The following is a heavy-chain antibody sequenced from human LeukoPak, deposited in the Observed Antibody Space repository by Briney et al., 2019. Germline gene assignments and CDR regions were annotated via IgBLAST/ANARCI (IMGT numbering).Heavy chain of an antibody. CDR1: GFTFSSYS. V-gene: IGHV3-21*01. CDR3: ACTSGYDFSSYYYYYMDV. J-gene: IGHJ6*03. D-gene: IGHD5-12*01. Sequence: GGSLRLSCAASGFTFSSYSMNWVRQAPGKGLEWVSSISSGSCYIYYADSVKGRFTISRDNAKNSLYLQMNSLSAEDTAVYYCACTSGYDFSSYYYYYMDVWGKGTTVTVSS. CDR2: ISSGSCYI.